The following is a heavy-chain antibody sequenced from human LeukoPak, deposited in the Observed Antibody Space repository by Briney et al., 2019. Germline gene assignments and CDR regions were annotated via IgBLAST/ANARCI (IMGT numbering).Heavy chain of an antibody. CDR1: GGSISSYY. Sequence: SETLSLTCTVSGGSISSYYWSWIRQPVGKGLEWIGRIYTSGSTNYNPSLKSRVTMSVDTSKNQFSLKLSSVTAADTAAYYCARDLSPGWYNAFDIWGQGTMVTVSS. V-gene: IGHV4-4*07. J-gene: IGHJ3*02. D-gene: IGHD6-19*01. CDR3: ARDLSPGWYNAFDI. CDR2: IYTSGST.